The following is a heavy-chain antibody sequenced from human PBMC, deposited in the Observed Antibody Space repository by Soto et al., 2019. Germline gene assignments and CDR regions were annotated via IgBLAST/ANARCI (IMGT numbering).Heavy chain of an antibody. Sequence: QITLKESGPTLVKPTQTLTLTCTFSGFSLSTSGVGVGWIRQPPGKALEWLALIYWNDDKRYSPSRKSRLTITKDTSKNQVVRTMTNMDPVDTATYYGAHSVRAVVYFDYWGQGTLVTVSS. CDR2: IYWNDDK. J-gene: IGHJ4*02. CDR1: GFSLSTSGVG. D-gene: IGHD2-2*01. CDR3: AHSVRAVVYFDY. V-gene: IGHV2-5*01.